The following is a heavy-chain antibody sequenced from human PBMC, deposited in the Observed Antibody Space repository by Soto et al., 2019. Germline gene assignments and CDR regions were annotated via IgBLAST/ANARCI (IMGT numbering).Heavy chain of an antibody. V-gene: IGHV3-15*02. CDR2: IDGGKT. CDR1: GFTFNNAR. D-gene: IGHD1-26*01. CDR3: TSNAAAKVGTLSY. J-gene: IGHJ4*02. Sequence: EVQLGESGGALVDPGGSLRLSCAASGFTFNNARMSWVRQAPGKGLDWVGRIDGGKTDFAEPVEGRFTFSRDDSRNTLFLQMNSLKTEDTGVYYCTSNAAAKVGTLSYWGQGTLVTVSS.